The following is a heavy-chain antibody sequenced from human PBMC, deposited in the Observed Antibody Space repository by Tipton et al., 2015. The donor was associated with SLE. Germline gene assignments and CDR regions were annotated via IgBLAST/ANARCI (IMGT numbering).Heavy chain of an antibody. CDR2: IYYSGST. CDR3: ARDGWAVAAFGI. Sequence: TLSLTCTVSGGSVSSGSYYWSWIRQPPGKGLEWIGYIYYSGSTNYNPSLKSRVTISVDTSKNQFSLKLSSVTAADTAVYYCARDGWAVAAFGIWGQGTMVTVSS. J-gene: IGHJ3*02. CDR1: GGSVSSGSYY. V-gene: IGHV4-61*01. D-gene: IGHD6-19*01.